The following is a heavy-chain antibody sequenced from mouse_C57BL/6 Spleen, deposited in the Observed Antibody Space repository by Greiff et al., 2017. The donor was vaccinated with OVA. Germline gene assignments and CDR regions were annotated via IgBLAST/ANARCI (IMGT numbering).Heavy chain of an antibody. Sequence: VKLQESGAELVRPGASVTLSCKASGYTFTDYEMHWVKQTPVHGLEWIGAIDPETGGTAYNQKFKGKAILTADKSSSTAYMELRSLTSEDSAVYYCTRGGNYGFAYWGQGTLVTVSA. CDR2: IDPETGGT. CDR1: GYTFTDYE. D-gene: IGHD2-1*01. J-gene: IGHJ3*01. CDR3: TRGGNYGFAY. V-gene: IGHV1-15*01.